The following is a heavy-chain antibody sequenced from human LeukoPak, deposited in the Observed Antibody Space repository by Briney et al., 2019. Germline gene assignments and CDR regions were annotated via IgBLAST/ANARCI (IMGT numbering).Heavy chain of an antibody. CDR3: AEGELSYSFDY. D-gene: IGHD3-16*02. J-gene: IGHJ4*02. CDR2: ITPFNGNT. Sequence: ASVKVSCTASGYTFTYRYLHWVRQAPGQALGWMVWITPFNGNTNYAQKFQDRVTITRDRSMSTAYMELSSLRSEDTAMYYCAEGELSYSFDYWGQGTLVTVSS. CDR1: GYTFTYRY. V-gene: IGHV1-45*02.